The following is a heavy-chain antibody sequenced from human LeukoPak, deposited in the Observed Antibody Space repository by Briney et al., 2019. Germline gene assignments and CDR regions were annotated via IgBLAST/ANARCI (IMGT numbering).Heavy chain of an antibody. CDR1: GGSISSYY. D-gene: IGHD2-8*01. CDR3: ARGRGVYPPRRGQNWFDP. CDR2: IYTSGST. Sequence: SETLSLTCTVSGGSISSYYWSWIRQPAGKGLEWIGRIYTSGSTNYNPSLKSRVTISVDTSKNQFSLKLSSVTAADTAVYYCARGRGVYPPRRGQNWFDPWGQGTLVTVSS. V-gene: IGHV4-4*07. J-gene: IGHJ5*02.